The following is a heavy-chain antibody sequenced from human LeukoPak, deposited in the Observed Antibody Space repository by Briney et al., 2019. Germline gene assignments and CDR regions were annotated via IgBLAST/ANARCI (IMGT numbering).Heavy chain of an antibody. CDR1: GYTFTGYY. V-gene: IGHV1-2*02. Sequence: ASVKVSCKASGYTFTGYYMHWVRQAPGQGLEWMGWINPNSGGTNYAQKFQGRVTMTRDTSISTAHMELSRLRSDDTAVYYCARGATYCTNGVCFYNWFDPWGQGTLVTVSS. CDR3: ARGATYCTNGVCFYNWFDP. CDR2: INPNSGGT. J-gene: IGHJ5*02. D-gene: IGHD2-8*01.